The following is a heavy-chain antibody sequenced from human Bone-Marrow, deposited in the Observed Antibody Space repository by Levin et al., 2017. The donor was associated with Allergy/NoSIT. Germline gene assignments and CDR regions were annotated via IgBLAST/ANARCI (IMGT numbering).Heavy chain of an antibody. D-gene: IGHD6-13*01. V-gene: IGHV3-30-3*01. CDR1: GFTFSSYA. J-gene: IGHJ4*02. CDR2: ISYDGSNK. CDR3: ARDIFGSSTDDY. Sequence: PGGSLRLSCAASGFTFSSYAMHWVRQAPGKGLEWVAVISYDGSNKYYADSVKGRFTISRDNSKNTLYLQMNSLRAEDTAVYYCARDIFGSSTDDYWGQGTLVTVSS.